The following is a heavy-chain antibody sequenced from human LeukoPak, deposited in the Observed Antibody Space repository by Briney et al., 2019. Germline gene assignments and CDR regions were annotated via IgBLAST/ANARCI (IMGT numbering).Heavy chain of an antibody. CDR1: GFTFSSNW. Sequence: GGSLRLSCAASGFTFSSNWMYWVRQAPGKGLVWVSYISSDGSSTNYADSVKSRFTISRDNAKNTLYVQMNSLRADDTAVYYCARGRPGNYFDYWGQGTLVTVSS. CDR2: ISSDGSST. V-gene: IGHV3-74*01. J-gene: IGHJ4*02. CDR3: ARGRPGNYFDY. D-gene: IGHD1-26*01.